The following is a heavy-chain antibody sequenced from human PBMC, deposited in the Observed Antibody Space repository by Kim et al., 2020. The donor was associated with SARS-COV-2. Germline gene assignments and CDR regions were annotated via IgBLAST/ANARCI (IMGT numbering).Heavy chain of an antibody. Sequence: SVKVSCKASGGTFSSYAISWVRQAPGQGLEWMGGIIPIFGTANYAQKFQGRVTITADESTSTAYMELSSLRSEDTAVYYCASKSNSGRFYYYFYGMDVGGQGNTVTVSS. V-gene: IGHV1-69*13. CDR3: ASKSNSGRFYYYFYGMDV. J-gene: IGHJ6*02. CDR2: IIPIFGTA. CDR1: GGTFSSYA. D-gene: IGHD3-10*01.